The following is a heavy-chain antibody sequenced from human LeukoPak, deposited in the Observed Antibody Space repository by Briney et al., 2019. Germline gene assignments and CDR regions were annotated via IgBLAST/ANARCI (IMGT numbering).Heavy chain of an antibody. CDR3: ARLGGTTLRPYNWFDP. V-gene: IGHV4-59*08. J-gene: IGHJ5*02. D-gene: IGHD2-15*01. Sequence: SETLSLTCTVSGGSISSYYWSWIRQPPRKGLEWVGYIYYSGSTNYNPSLKSRVTISVDTSKNQFSLKLSSVTAADTAVYYCARLGGTTLRPYNWFDPWGQGTLVTVSS. CDR2: IYYSGST. CDR1: GGSISSYY.